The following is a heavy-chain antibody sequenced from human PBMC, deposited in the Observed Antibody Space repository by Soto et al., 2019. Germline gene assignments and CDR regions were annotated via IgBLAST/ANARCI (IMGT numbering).Heavy chain of an antibody. Sequence: QVTLKESGPVLVKPTETLTLTCTVSGFSLSNARMGVSWIRQPPGKALEWLAHIFSNDEKSYSTSLKSRLTISKDTSNSQVVLTMTNMDPVDTATYYCARIRGAVAGADYWGQGTLVTVSS. CDR3: ARIRGAVAGADY. D-gene: IGHD6-19*01. V-gene: IGHV2-26*01. J-gene: IGHJ4*02. CDR1: GFSLSNARMG. CDR2: IFSNDEK.